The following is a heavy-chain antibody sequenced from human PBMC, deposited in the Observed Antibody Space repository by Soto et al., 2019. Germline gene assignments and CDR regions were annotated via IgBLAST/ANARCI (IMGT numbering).Heavy chain of an antibody. V-gene: IGHV1-69*13. CDR3: ARGGPTVATVGGPWFDP. CDR2: IIPIFGTA. CDR1: GGTFSSYA. D-gene: IGHD5-12*01. J-gene: IGHJ5*02. Sequence: SVKVSCKASGGTFSSYAISWVRQAPGQGLEWMGGIIPIFGTANYAQKFQGRVTITADESTSTAYMELSSLRSEDTAVYYCARGGPTVATVGGPWFDPWGQGTLVTVSS.